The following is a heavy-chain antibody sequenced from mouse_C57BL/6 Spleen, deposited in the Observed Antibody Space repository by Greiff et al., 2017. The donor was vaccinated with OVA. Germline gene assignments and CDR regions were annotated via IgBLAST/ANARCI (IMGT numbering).Heavy chain of an antibody. CDR2: INYDGSST. Sequence: EVMLVESEGGLVQPGSSMKLSCTASGFTFSDYYMAWVRQVPEKGLEWVANINYDGSSTYYLDSLKSRFIISRDNAKNILYLQMSSLKSEDTATYYCARAGTDHYYAMDYWGQGTSVTVSS. CDR1: GFTFSDYY. V-gene: IGHV5-16*01. J-gene: IGHJ4*01. D-gene: IGHD1-1*02. CDR3: ARAGTDHYYAMDY.